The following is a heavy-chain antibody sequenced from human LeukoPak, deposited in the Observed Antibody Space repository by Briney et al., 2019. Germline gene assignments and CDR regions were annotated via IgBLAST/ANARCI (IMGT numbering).Heavy chain of an antibody. D-gene: IGHD3-10*01. Sequence: SETLSLTCTVSVGSISSYYGSWIRQPPGKGLECSGYIYYSGSTNYNPSLKSRVIISVDTSKNQFSLKLSSVTAADTADYYCARSRTTMIRGSPNWSFDYWGQGILVTVSS. CDR1: VGSISSYY. J-gene: IGHJ4*02. V-gene: IGHV4-59*01. CDR3: ARSRTTMIRGSPNWSFDY. CDR2: IYYSGST.